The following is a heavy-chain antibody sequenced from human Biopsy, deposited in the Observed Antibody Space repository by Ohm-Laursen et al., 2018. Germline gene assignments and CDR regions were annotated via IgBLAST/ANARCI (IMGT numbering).Heavy chain of an antibody. CDR1: GGTFSNYG. V-gene: IGHV1-69*13. J-gene: IGHJ2*01. CDR3: ARGRRHCSGTCSRWYFDL. D-gene: IGHD2-2*01. Sequence: VKISCKAPGGTFSNYGVNWVRQAPGQGLEWLGENIPILGTGNYAQKFQDRVTVAADTSTSTATMELRSLRSDDTAVYYCARGRRHCSGTCSRWYFDLWGRGTLVTVSS. CDR2: NIPILGTG.